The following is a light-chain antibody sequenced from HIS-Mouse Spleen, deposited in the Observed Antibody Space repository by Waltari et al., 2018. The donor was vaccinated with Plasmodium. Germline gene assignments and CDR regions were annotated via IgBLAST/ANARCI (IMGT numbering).Light chain of an antibody. CDR1: QRVSSN. J-gene: IGKJ3*01. CDR3: QQYNNWSFT. CDR2: GAS. Sequence: EIVMTQSPATLSVSPGARATLSCRASQRVSSNLAWYQQKPGQAPRPPTYGASTRATGIPARFSGSGSGTEFTLTISSLQSEDFAVYYCQQYNNWSFTFGPGTKVDIK. V-gene: IGKV3-15*01.